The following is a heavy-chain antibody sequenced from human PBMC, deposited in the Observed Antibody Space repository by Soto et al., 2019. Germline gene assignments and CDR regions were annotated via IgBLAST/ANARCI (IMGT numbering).Heavy chain of an antibody. Sequence: GGSLRLSCAASGFTFSTYWMHWVRQAPGKGLVWVSRSNSDGRSTDHADSVKGRFTISRDNAKNTLYLQMNSLRVEDTAVYHCARETSSWSLDYWGQGMLVTVSS. V-gene: IGHV3-74*01. CDR1: GFTFSTYW. J-gene: IGHJ4*02. D-gene: IGHD6-13*01. CDR3: ARETSSWSLDY. CDR2: SNSDGRST.